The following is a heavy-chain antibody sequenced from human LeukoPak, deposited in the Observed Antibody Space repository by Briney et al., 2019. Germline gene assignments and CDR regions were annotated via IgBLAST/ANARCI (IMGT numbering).Heavy chain of an antibody. J-gene: IGHJ4*02. CDR3: ARDHPAYCGGDCLYYFDY. D-gene: IGHD2-21*02. V-gene: IGHV1-18*01. Sequence: GASVKVSCKASGYTFTSYGISWVRQAPGQGLEWMGWISAYNGNTNYAQKLQGRVTMTTDTSTSTAYMELRSLRSDDTAVYCCARDHPAYCGGDCLYYFDYWGQGTLVTVSS. CDR2: ISAYNGNT. CDR1: GYTFTSYG.